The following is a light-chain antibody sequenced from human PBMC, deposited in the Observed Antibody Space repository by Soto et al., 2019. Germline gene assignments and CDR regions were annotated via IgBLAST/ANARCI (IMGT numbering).Light chain of an antibody. CDR3: QQYGTSPLT. Sequence: EIVLTQSPGTLSLSPGERATLSCRASQSVGSTYLAWYQQKPGQPPRLLIYGASSRATGIPDRFSGSASGADFTLTISRLEPEDFAVYYCQQYGTSPLTFGQGTKVEIK. J-gene: IGKJ1*01. CDR1: QSVGSTY. V-gene: IGKV3-20*01. CDR2: GAS.